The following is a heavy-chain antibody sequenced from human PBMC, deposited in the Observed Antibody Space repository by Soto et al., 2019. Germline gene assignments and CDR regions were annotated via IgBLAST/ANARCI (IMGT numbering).Heavy chain of an antibody. Sequence: QEQLVQSGAEVKKPGASVKVSCKTSGYTFTDYDINWVRQATGQGLEWIGWMNPNSGETGYAQKFQRRVTMTRSASLRTAYLELSSLRSEDTAVYYCARVAVAARPRWYNWFDPWGQGTLVTVSS. CDR2: MNPNSGET. CDR1: GYTFTDYD. V-gene: IGHV1-8*01. D-gene: IGHD2-15*01. J-gene: IGHJ5*02. CDR3: ARVAVAARPRWYNWFDP.